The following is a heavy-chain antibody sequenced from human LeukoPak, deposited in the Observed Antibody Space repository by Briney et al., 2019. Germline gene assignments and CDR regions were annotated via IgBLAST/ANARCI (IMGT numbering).Heavy chain of an antibody. J-gene: IGHJ3*02. CDR2: ISSSGSTI. CDR1: GFTFSDYY. V-gene: IGHV3-11*04. Sequence: PGGSLRLSCAASGFTFSDYYMSWIRQAPGKGLEWVSCISSSGSTIYYADSVKGRFTISRDNAKNSLYLQMNSLRAEDTAVYYCARDQNWDETFDIWGQGTMVTVSS. D-gene: IGHD1-1*01. CDR3: ARDQNWDETFDI.